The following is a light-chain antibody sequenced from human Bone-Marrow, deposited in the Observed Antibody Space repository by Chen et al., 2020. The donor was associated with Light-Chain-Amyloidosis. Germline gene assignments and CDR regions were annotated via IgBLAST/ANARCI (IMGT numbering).Light chain of an antibody. J-gene: IGKJ2*01. CDR1: QSISSW. Sequence: DIQMTQSPSTLSASVGDRVTITCRASQSISSWLAWYQPKPGKAPKLLIYKASSSESGVPSRFSGSGSGTEFTLTISSLQPYDFATYYCQPYNSYPSTFGQGTKLEIK. V-gene: IGKV1-5*03. CDR3: QPYNSYPST. CDR2: KAS.